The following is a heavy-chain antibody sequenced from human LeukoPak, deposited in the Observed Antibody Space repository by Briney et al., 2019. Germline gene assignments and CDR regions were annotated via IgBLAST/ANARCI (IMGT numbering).Heavy chain of an antibody. CDR1: GFTFRTYG. Sequence: GRSLRLSCAASGFTFRTYGMHWVRQAPGKGLEWVAVISYDGSNKYYADSVKGRFTISGDNSKNTLYLQMNSLRAEDTAVYYCARDRSYYNVFDYWGQGTLVTVSS. CDR3: ARDRSYYNVFDY. V-gene: IGHV3-30*03. D-gene: IGHD3-10*01. J-gene: IGHJ4*02. CDR2: ISYDGSNK.